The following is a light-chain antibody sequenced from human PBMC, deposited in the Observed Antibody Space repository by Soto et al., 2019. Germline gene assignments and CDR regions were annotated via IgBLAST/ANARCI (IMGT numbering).Light chain of an antibody. CDR2: AAS. V-gene: IGKV1-39*01. CDR3: QQSYSTPQT. Sequence: DIQMTQSPSSLSASVGDRVTITCLASQSISSYLNWYQHKSGKAPKLLIYAASSLQSGVPSRFSGSGSGTDFTLTISSLQPEDFETYYCQQSYSTPQTFGQGTTVDIK. J-gene: IGKJ1*01. CDR1: QSISSY.